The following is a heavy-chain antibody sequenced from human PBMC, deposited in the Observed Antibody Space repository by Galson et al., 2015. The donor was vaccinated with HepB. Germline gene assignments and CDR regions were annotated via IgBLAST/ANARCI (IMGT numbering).Heavy chain of an antibody. D-gene: IGHD3-22*01. CDR2: INPSGGST. V-gene: IGHV1-46*04. J-gene: IGHJ4*02. CDR1: GYTFTSYY. Sequence: SVKVSCKASGYTFTSYYMHWVRQAPGQGLEWMGIINPSGGSTSYAQKLQGRVTMTRDTSTSTVYMELSSLRSEDTAVYYCARGGGGGYYDSSGYEGIDYWGQGTLVTVSS. CDR3: ARGGGGGYYDSSGYEGIDY.